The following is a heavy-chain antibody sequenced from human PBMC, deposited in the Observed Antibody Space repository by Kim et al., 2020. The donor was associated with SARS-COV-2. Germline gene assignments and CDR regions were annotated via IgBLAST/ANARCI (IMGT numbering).Heavy chain of an antibody. V-gene: IGHV3-49*04. Sequence: GGSLRLSCTASGFTFGDYAMSWVCQAPGKGLEWVGFIRSKAYGGTTEYAASVKGRFTISRDDSKSIAYLQMNSLKTEDTAVYYCTREGYYFDYWGQGTLVTVSS. CDR3: TREGYYFDY. CDR2: IRSKAYGGTT. CDR1: GFTFGDYA. J-gene: IGHJ4*02.